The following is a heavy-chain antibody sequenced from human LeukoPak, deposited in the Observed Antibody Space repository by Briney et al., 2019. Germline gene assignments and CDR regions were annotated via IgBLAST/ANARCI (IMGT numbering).Heavy chain of an antibody. D-gene: IGHD4-17*01. CDR2: ISGSGGST. J-gene: IGHJ4*02. CDR1: GFTFSSYA. CDR3: ANDQHGDYLITGH. Sequence: QPGGSLRLSCAASGFTFSSYAMSWVRQAPGKGLEWVSAISGSGGSTYYADSVKGRFTILRDNSKNTIYLQMNSRRAEDTPVHYCANDQHGDYLITGHWGQRTLVTASS. V-gene: IGHV3-23*01.